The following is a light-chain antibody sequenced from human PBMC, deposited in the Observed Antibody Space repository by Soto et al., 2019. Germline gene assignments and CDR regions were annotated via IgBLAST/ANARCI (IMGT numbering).Light chain of an antibody. CDR2: DVS. V-gene: IGLV2-14*01. CDR1: SSDIGGYNY. J-gene: IGLJ2*01. CDR3: SSQAVSSTMV. Sequence: QSALTQPASGSGSPGQSITISCTGTSSDIGGYNYVSWYQQHPGKAPKLMIYDVSNRPSGVSNRFSGSKSGNTASLTISGLQAEDEADYYCSSQAVSSTMVFGGGTKLTVL.